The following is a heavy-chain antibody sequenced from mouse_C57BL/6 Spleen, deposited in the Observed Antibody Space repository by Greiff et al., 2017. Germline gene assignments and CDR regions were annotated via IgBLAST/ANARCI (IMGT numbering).Heavy chain of an antibody. CDR3: VRKLATYFDY. CDR2: IRRKSSNYAT. CDR1: GFTFNTYA. Sequence: VQLVESGGGLVQPKGSLKLSCAASGFTFNTYAMHWVRQAPGKGLEWVARIRRKSSNYATYYDVSVKDRLTISRDDSQSMLYLQMNNLKAEYTARYYCVRKLATYFDYWGQGTTVTVSA. J-gene: IGHJ2*01. V-gene: IGHV10-3*01. D-gene: IGHD4-1*01.